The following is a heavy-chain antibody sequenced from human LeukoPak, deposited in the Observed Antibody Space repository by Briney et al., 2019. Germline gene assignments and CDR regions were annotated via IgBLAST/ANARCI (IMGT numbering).Heavy chain of an antibody. D-gene: IGHD1-14*01. CDR1: AVSISNGGYS. CDR2: IYQSGST. J-gene: IGHJ4*02. Sequence: SETLSLTCAVSAVSISNGGYSWSWIRQPPGKGLEWIGYIYQSGSTNYNPSLQSRVAISIDRSKNQIALELSSVTAADTAVYYCAREIVGGFNPGAYWGQGTLVTVSS. CDR3: AREIVGGFNPGAY. V-gene: IGHV4-30-2*01.